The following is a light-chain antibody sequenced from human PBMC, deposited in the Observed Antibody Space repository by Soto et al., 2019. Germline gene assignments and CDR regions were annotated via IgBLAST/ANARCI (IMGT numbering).Light chain of an antibody. Sequence: EIVLTQSPGTLSLSPGERATLSCRARQSISNSYLASYQQKPGQAPRLLLYDASSRATGIPDRVSGSGAGANLTLTISRRAPEDFEVGCCQQHSHGPGTYGQRTRVDIK. CDR3: QQHSHGPGT. CDR2: DAS. CDR1: QSISNSY. V-gene: IGKV3D-20*02. J-gene: IGKJ1*01.